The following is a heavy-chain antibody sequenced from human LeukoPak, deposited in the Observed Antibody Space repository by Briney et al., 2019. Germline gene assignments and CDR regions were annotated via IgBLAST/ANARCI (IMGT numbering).Heavy chain of an antibody. CDR1: GFTFSSYA. J-gene: IGHJ4*02. Sequence: PGRSLRLSCAASGFTFSSYAMHWVRQAPGKGLEWVAVISYDGSNKYYADSVKGRFTISRDNSKNTLYLQMNSLRAEDTAVYYCARGASSSWHVDYWGQGTLVTVSS. CDR2: ISYDGSNK. V-gene: IGHV3-30-3*01. D-gene: IGHD6-13*01. CDR3: ARGASSSWHVDY.